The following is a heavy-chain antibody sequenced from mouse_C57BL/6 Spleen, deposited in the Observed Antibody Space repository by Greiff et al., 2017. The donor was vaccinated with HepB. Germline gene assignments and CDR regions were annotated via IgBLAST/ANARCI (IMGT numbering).Heavy chain of an antibody. CDR1: GYAFSSSW. J-gene: IGHJ2*01. CDR2: IYPGDGDT. Sequence: QVQLQQSGPELVKPGASVKISCKASGYAFSSSWMNWVKQRPGKGPEWIGRIYPGDGDTNYNGKFKGKATLTADKSSSTAYMQLSSLTSEDSAVYFCAKESPYGYDGYYFDYWGQGTTLTVSS. D-gene: IGHD2-2*01. V-gene: IGHV1-82*01. CDR3: AKESPYGYDGYYFDY.